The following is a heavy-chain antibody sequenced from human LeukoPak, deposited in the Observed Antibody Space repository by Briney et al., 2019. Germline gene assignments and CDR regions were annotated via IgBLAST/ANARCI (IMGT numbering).Heavy chain of an antibody. J-gene: IGHJ6*02. CDR3: ARVRRSSSGYHMYYYGMDV. V-gene: IGHV3-11*01. Sequence: PGGSLRLSCAASGFTFSDYYMSWIRQAPGKGLEWVSYISSSGSTIYYADSVKGRFTISRDNAKNSLYLQMNSPRAEDTAVYYCARVRRSSSGYHMYYYGMDVWGQGTTVTVSS. CDR2: ISSSGSTI. D-gene: IGHD3-22*01. CDR1: GFTFSDYY.